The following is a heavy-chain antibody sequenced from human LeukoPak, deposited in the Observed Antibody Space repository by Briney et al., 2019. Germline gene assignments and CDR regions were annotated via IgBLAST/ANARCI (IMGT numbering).Heavy chain of an antibody. J-gene: IGHJ4*02. CDR3: TRGQDH. CDR1: GGSISTYY. Sequence: SETLSLTCTVSGGSISTYYWSWIRQPPGKGLEWIGEINHSGSTNYNPSLKSRVTISIDTSKNQFSLKLNSVTAADTAVYYCTRGQDHWGQGTLVTVSS. V-gene: IGHV4-34*01. CDR2: INHSGST.